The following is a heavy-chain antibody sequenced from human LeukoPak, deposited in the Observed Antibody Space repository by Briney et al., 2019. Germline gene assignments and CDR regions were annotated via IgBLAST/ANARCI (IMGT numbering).Heavy chain of an antibody. J-gene: IGHJ4*02. CDR2: IYYSGST. CDR3: ARHVTVTAKHSDY. D-gene: IGHD2-21*02. V-gene: IGHV4-39*01. Sequence: PSETLSLTCTVSGGSISSNSYYWGWIRQPPGKGLEWIGSIYYSGSTYYNPSLKSRVTISVDTSKNQFSLKLSSVTAADTAVYYCARHVTVTAKHSDYWGQGTLVTVSS. CDR1: GGSISSNSYY.